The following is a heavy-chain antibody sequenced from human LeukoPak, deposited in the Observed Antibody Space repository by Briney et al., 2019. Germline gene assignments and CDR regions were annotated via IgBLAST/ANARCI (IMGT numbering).Heavy chain of an antibody. CDR3: ARQGYDDSSGDGAFDI. Sequence: PSETLSLTCTVSGGSISSSSYYWGWIRQPPGKGLEWIGSIYYSGSTYYNPSLKSRVTISVDTSKNQFSLKLSSVTASDTAVYYCARQGYDDSSGDGAFDIWGQGTMFTVSS. J-gene: IGHJ3*02. D-gene: IGHD3-22*01. V-gene: IGHV4-39*01. CDR1: GGSISSSSYY. CDR2: IYYSGST.